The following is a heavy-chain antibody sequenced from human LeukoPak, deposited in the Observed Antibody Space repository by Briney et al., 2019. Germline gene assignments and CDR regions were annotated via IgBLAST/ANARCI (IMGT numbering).Heavy chain of an antibody. D-gene: IGHD6-19*01. J-gene: IGHJ4*02. CDR3: ARGLQWGFDW. Sequence: GGSLRLSCEASGFNFNIYSMNWVRQAPGKGLEWVSYITGSSAPIYYGDSVKGRFTISRDNAMNSLFLQMNSLRVEDTAVYYCARGLQWGFDWWGQGTLVTVSS. CDR1: GFNFNIYS. CDR2: ITGSSAPI. V-gene: IGHV3-48*01.